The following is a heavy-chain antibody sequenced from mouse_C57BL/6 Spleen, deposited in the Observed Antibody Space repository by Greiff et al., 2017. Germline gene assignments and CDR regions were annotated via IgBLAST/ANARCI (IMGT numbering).Heavy chain of an antibody. D-gene: IGHD1-1*01. V-gene: IGHV1-54*01. Sequence: ESGAELVRPGTSVKVSCKASGYAFTNYLIEWVKQRPGQGLEWIGVINPGSGGTNYNEKFKGKATLTADKSSSTAYMQLSSLTSEDSAVYFCARPHYYGSSYYAMDYWGQGTSVTVSS. J-gene: IGHJ4*01. CDR2: INPGSGGT. CDR1: GYAFTNYL. CDR3: ARPHYYGSSYYAMDY.